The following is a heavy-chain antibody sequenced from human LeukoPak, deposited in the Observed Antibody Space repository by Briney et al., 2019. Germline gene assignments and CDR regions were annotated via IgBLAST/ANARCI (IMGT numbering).Heavy chain of an antibody. V-gene: IGHV3-21*04. J-gene: IGHJ4*02. CDR1: GFIVVSTDY. CDR3: ARYIVGATYYFDY. Sequence: PGGSLRLSCAASGFIVVSTDYMNWVRQAPGKGLEWVSSISSSSSYIYYADSVKGRFTISRDKSKNTLYLQMNSLRAEDTAVYYCARYIVGATYYFDYWGQGTLVTVSS. CDR2: ISSSSSYI. D-gene: IGHD1-26*01.